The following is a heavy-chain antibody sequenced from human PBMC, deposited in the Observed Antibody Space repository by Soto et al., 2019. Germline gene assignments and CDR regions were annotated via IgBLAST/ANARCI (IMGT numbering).Heavy chain of an antibody. V-gene: IGHV4-30-2*01. CDR3: ARASTVTTRGSRNNWFDQ. CDR2: IYHSGST. Sequence: SETLSLTCAVSGGSISSGGYSWSWIRQPPGKGLEWIGYIYHSGSTYYNPSLKSRVTISVDRSKNQFSLKLSSVTAADTAVYYCARASTVTTRGSRNNWFDQWGQGTLVTVSS. D-gene: IGHD4-17*01. J-gene: IGHJ5*02. CDR1: GGSISSGGYS.